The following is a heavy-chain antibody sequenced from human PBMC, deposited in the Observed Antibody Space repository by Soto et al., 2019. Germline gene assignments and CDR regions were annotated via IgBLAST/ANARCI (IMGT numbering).Heavy chain of an antibody. CDR3: AKPLMVYAILDESPLYFDY. CDR2: ISGSGGST. V-gene: IGHV3-23*01. J-gene: IGHJ4*02. D-gene: IGHD2-8*01. CDR1: GFTFSSYA. Sequence: EVQLLESGGGLVQPGGSLRLSCAASGFTFSSYAMSWVRQAPGKGLEWVSAISGSGGSTYYSDSVKGRFTISRDNSKNTLYLQMNSVRADDTAVYYCAKPLMVYAILDESPLYFDYWGQGTLVTVSS.